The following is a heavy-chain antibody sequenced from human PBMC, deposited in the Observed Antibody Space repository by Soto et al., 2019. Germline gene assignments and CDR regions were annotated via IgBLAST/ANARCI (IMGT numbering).Heavy chain of an antibody. CDR2: ISGSGGST. Sequence: PGGSLRLSCAASGFTFSSYAMSWVRQAPGKGLEWVSAISGSGGSTYYADSVKGRFTISRDNSKNTLYLQMNSLRAEDTAVYYCAKYQFGEYLRLYYFDYWGQGTLVTVSS. CDR3: AKYQFGEYLRLYYFDY. J-gene: IGHJ4*02. CDR1: GFTFSSYA. V-gene: IGHV3-23*01. D-gene: IGHD3-16*01.